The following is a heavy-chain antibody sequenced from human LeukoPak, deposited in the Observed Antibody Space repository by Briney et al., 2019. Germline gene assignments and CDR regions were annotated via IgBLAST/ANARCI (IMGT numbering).Heavy chain of an antibody. V-gene: IGHV4-31*03. CDR3: ARGRKQLTNL. CDR1: GGSVNSGGYY. Sequence: PSETLSLTCTVSGGSVNSGGYYWSWIRQHPGKGLEWIGYIYYSGNTYYNPSLKSRLTISVDTSKNQFSLKLSSVTAADTAVYYCARGRKQLTNLWGQGTLVTVSS. D-gene: IGHD6-13*01. CDR2: IYYSGNT. J-gene: IGHJ5*02.